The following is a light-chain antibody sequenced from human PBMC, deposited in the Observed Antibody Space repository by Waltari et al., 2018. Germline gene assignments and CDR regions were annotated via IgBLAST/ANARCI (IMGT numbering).Light chain of an antibody. CDR3: GTWDSDLSVV. CDR1: GSNIGNNF. V-gene: IGLV1-51*01. CDR2: DNN. J-gene: IGLJ2*01. Sequence: QSVLTQPPSVSAAAGQKVTISCSGSGSNIGNNFVSWYQQRPVTAPKLLSFDNNKLPSGMPDRCSGSKSGSSATLGIAGLQTGDEAEYYCGTWDSDLSVVFGGGTRLTVL.